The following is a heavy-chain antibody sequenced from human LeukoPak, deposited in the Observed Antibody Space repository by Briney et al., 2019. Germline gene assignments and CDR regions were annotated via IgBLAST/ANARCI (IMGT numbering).Heavy chain of an antibody. CDR3: ARDMLKGAPDYLDH. Sequence: GGSLRLSCAVSGFTFRSFAFHWVRQAPDRGQEWVGVLAYDGSVAYVADALKGRFTISRDDSKSTLYLQMNSLRPADTAVYYCARDMLKGAPDYLDHWGQGTLVTVPS. CDR1: GFTFRSFA. D-gene: IGHD3-10*02. V-gene: IGHV3-30*04. CDR2: LAYDGSVA. J-gene: IGHJ4*02.